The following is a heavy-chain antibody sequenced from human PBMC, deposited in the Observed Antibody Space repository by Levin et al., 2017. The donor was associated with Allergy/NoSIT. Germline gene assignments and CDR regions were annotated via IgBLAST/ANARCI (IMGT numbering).Heavy chain of an antibody. CDR2: IRTKAKGYAT. CDR1: GSTFRGSA. CDR3: TTLGDYFDS. D-gene: IGHD1-26*01. J-gene: IGHJ4*02. Sequence: LSLPCAASGSTFRGSAIHWVRQASGKGLEWVGRIRTKAKGYATAYGASVKGRFTISRDDSKTYLQMNSLKTEDTAMYYCTTLGDYFDSWGQGTLVTVSS. V-gene: IGHV3-73*01.